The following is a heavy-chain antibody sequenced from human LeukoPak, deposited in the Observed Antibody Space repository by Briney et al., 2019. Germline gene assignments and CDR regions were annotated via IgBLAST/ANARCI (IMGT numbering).Heavy chain of an antibody. V-gene: IGHV3-23*01. CDR2: ISGSGGST. J-gene: IGHJ4*02. CDR1: GFTLSSYG. D-gene: IGHD5-18*01. CDR3: AKDLDTAADYFDY. Sequence: TGGSLRLSCAASGFTLSSYGMSWVRQAPGKGLEWVSAISGSGGSTYYADSVKGRFTISRDNSKNTLYLQMNSLRAEDTAVYYCAKDLDTAADYFDYWGQGTLVTVSS.